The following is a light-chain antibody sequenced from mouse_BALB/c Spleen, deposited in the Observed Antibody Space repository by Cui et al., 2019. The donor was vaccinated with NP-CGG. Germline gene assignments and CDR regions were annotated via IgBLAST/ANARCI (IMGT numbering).Light chain of an antibody. CDR2: GTN. CDR1: TVAVSTSNY. Sequence: AVVTQEVALTTSPGETVTLPCRSSTVAVSTSNYANWVQEKPDHLFTGLIGGTNNRAPGVPARFSGSLIGDKAALTITGAQTEDEAIYFCALWYSNHWVFGGGTKLTVL. J-gene: IGLJ1*01. CDR3: ALWYSNHWV. V-gene: IGLV1*01.